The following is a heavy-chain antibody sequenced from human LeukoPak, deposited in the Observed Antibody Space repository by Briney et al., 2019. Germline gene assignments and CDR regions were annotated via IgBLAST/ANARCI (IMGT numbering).Heavy chain of an antibody. CDR1: GGSISSYY. CDR2: IYYSGST. CDR3: ARDLLSTAGYFDY. D-gene: IGHD6-19*01. V-gene: IGHV4-59*12. Sequence: SETLSLTCTVSGGSISSYYWSWIRQPPGKGLEWIGYIYYSGSTNYNPSLKSRVTMSVDTSKNQFSLKLSSVTAADTAVYYCARDLLSTAGYFDYWGQGTLVTVSS. J-gene: IGHJ4*02.